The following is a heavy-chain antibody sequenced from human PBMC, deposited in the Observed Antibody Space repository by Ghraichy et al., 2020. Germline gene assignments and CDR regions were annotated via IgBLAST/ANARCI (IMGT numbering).Heavy chain of an antibody. V-gene: IGHV3-23*01. J-gene: IGHJ4*02. CDR1: GFTFSDYA. CDR2: VSGSGSTT. CDR3: AKGWSGGWSGYYTMSPFDY. Sequence: GGSLRLSCAASGFTFSDYAMSWVRQAPGKGLEWVSGVSGSGSTTYYADSVKGRFTISRDNSKNTLYLQMNSLRAEDTAVYYCAKGWSGGWSGYYTMSPFDYWGQGTLVTVSS. D-gene: IGHD3-3*01.